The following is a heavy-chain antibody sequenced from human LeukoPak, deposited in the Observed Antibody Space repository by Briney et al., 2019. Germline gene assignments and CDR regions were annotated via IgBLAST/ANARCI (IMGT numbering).Heavy chain of an antibody. D-gene: IGHD3-22*01. J-gene: IGHJ4*02. CDR1: GFTVSSNY. Sequence: GGSLRLSCAASGFTVSSNYMSWVRQAPGKGLEWVSVIYSGGSTYYADSVKGRFTISRDNSRNTLYLQMNSLSAEDTAVYYCAKDHPLYYYDSSGYYCAPFDSWGQGTLVTVAS. V-gene: IGHV3-53*01. CDR3: AKDHPLYYYDSSGYYCAPFDS. CDR2: IYSGGST.